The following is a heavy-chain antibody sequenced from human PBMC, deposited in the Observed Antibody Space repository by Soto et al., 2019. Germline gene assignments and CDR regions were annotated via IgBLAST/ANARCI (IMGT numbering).Heavy chain of an antibody. CDR2: IIPILGIA. J-gene: IGHJ4*02. D-gene: IGHD5-12*01. CDR1: GGTFSSYT. CDR3: ARAPIIVATTTFDY. V-gene: IGHV1-69*02. Sequence: SVKVSCKASGGTFSSYTISWVRQAPGQGLEWMGRIIPILGIANYAQKFQGRVTITADKSTSTAYMELSSLRSEDTAVYYCARAPIIVATTTFDYWGQGALVTVSS.